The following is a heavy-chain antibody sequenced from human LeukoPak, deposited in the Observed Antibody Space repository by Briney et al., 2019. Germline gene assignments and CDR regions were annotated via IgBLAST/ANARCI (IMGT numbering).Heavy chain of an antibody. Sequence: SETLSLTCTVSGGSISSSTYYWGWIRQPPGKGLEWIGSIYYSGNSYYNPSLKSRFTISVDTSKNQFSLRLSSVTAADTAVYYCARARSTIIVQYYFDYWGQGTLVTVSS. J-gene: IGHJ4*02. D-gene: IGHD3-22*01. V-gene: IGHV4-39*07. CDR1: GGSISSSTYY. CDR3: ARARSTIIVQYYFDY. CDR2: IYYSGNS.